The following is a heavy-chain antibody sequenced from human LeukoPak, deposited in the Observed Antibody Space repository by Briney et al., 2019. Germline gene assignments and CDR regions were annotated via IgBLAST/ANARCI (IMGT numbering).Heavy chain of an antibody. CDR3: ARLYSHSGYFDY. J-gene: IGHJ4*02. CDR1: GYSICSGYY. Sequence: SETLSLTCAVSGYSICSGYYWGWIRQPPGKGLEWIGSIYHSGSTYYNPSLKSRVTISVDTSKNQFSLKLSSVTAADTAVYYCARLYSHSGYFDYWGQGTLVTVSS. V-gene: IGHV4-38-2*01. CDR2: IYHSGST. D-gene: IGHD4-11*01.